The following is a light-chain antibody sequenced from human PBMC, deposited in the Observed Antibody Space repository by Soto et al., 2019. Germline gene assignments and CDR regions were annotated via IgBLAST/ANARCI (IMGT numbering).Light chain of an antibody. J-gene: IGKJ3*01. V-gene: IGKV1-39*01. CDR2: AAC. Sequence: DIQMTQSPSSLSASVGDRVTITCRATQSISNSLNWYQHKPGEAPKLLMYAACTLQSGVPSRFSCGGSGTDFTLTISSRQPEDFATYFCQQSHSIPFTFGPGTKVDIE. CDR3: QQSHSIPFT. CDR1: QSISNS.